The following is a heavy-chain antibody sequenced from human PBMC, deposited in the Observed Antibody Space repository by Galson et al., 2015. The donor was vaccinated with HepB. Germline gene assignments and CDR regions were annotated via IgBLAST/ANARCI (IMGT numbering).Heavy chain of an antibody. CDR2: ISSSSSYT. CDR3: ARDLRSSSGYYYMYYFDY. V-gene: IGHV3-11*06. D-gene: IGHD3-22*01. J-gene: IGHJ4*02. Sequence: SLRLSCAASGFTFSTYAMSWIRQAPGKGLEWVSYISSSSSYTNYADSVKGRFTISRDNAKNSLCLQMNSLRAEDTAVYYCARDLRSSSGYYYMYYFDYWGQGTLVTVSS. CDR1: GFTFSTYA.